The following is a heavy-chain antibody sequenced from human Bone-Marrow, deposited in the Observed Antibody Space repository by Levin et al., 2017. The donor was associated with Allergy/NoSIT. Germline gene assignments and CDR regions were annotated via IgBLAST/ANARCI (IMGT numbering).Heavy chain of an antibody. CDR3: ARAAYCSGGSCYFDY. Sequence: GGSLRLSCAASGFTFSRYAMNWVRQAPGKGLEWVSSISPSSGYIYDADSVRGRFTISRDNAKNSPYLQMNSLRAGDSAMYYCARAAYCSGGSCYFDYWGQGPLVTVSS. CDR2: ISPSSGYI. D-gene: IGHD2-15*01. V-gene: IGHV3-21*01. J-gene: IGHJ4*02. CDR1: GFTFSRYA.